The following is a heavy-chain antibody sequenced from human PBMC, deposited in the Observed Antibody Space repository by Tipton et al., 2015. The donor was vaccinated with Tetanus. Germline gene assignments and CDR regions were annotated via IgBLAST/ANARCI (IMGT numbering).Heavy chain of an antibody. Sequence: GSLRLSCAASGFTFSNYGMHWVRQTPDEGLVWISRINPDGRRTDYADSVKGRFTISRDHAKNTVYLQMNSLRAEDTAVYFCARRSLTNYGLDVWGQGTPVTVSS. D-gene: IGHD3-9*01. CDR1: GFTFSNYG. V-gene: IGHV3-74*01. CDR2: INPDGRRT. CDR3: ARRSLTNYGLDV. J-gene: IGHJ6*02.